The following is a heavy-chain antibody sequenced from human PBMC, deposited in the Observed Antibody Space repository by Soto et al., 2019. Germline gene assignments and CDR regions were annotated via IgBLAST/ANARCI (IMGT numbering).Heavy chain of an antibody. CDR1: GGTITGHY. V-gene: IGHV4-59*11. J-gene: IGHJ4*02. CDR2: IFYSGST. D-gene: IGHD6-19*01. CDR3: ARGGSSGWAPDY. Sequence: PSETLCLTCTVSGGTITGHYWTWLRQPPGKRLEWIGYIFYSGSTKYNPSLKNRVTISVDTSKNQFSLKLSSVTAVDAAVYYCARGGSSGWAPDYWGPGTLVTVSS.